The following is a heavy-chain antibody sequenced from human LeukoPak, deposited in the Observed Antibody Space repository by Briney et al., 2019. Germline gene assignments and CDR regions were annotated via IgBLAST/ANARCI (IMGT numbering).Heavy chain of an antibody. V-gene: IGHV1-2*02. CDR1: GYTFTGYY. CDR2: INPNSGGT. J-gene: IGHJ4*02. CDR3: ARDRMDCSSTSCPLDY. D-gene: IGHD2-2*01. Sequence: ASVKVSCKASGYTFTGYYMHWVRQAPGQGLEWMGWINPNSGGTNYAQKFQGRVTMTRDTSISTAYMELSRLRSDDTAVYYCARDRMDCSSTSCPLDYWGQGTLVTVSS.